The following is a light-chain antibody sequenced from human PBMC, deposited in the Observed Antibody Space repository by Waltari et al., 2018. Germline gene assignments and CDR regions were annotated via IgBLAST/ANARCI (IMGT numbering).Light chain of an antibody. CDR1: QGFSSN. CDR2: ASS. CDR3: QQLYSYPLT. J-gene: IGKJ4*01. Sequence: IQFTQSPSSLSASVGDRVTITCRASQGFSSNLAWFQQRPGKAPKLLIYASSTLQSGVPSRVSGSGSGTDFTLTITSLQPEDFATYYCQQLYSYPLTFGGGTKVEIK. V-gene: IGKV1-9*01.